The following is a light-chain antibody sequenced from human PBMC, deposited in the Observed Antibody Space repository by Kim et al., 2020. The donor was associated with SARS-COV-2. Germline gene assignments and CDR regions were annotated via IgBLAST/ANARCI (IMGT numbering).Light chain of an antibody. J-gene: IGKJ1*01. Sequence: SPGEGATLACRASQTLSSRSLAWYQQKPGQAPRLLIYGASSRATGIPDRFSGSGSGTDFTLTISRLEPEDFAVYYCQQYGSSPPWTFGQGTKLEI. CDR2: GAS. CDR3: QQYGSSPPWT. V-gene: IGKV3-20*01. CDR1: QTLSSRS.